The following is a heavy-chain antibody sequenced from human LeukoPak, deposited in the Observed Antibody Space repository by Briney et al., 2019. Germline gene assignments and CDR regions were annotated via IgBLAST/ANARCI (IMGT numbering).Heavy chain of an antibody. CDR3: ARDRGGGHMDV. Sequence: GGSLRLSCAASGFTFSSHSMNWVRQTPGKGLEWVSYISRSSTTIYYADSVKGRFTISRDNAKNSLYLQMNSLRAEDTAVYYCARDRGGGHMDVWGKGTTVTISS. CDR1: GFTFSSHS. V-gene: IGHV3-48*01. D-gene: IGHD2-15*01. J-gene: IGHJ6*03. CDR2: ISRSSTTI.